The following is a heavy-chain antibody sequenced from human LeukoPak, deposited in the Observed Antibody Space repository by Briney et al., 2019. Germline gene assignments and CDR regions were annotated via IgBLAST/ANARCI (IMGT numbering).Heavy chain of an antibody. J-gene: IGHJ4*02. CDR2: IYPGDSDT. CDR1: GYSFTGYW. Sequence: LGESLKISCKGSGYSFTGYWIGWVRQMPGKGLEWMGIIYPGDSDTRYSPSFQGQVTISADKSISTAYLQWSSLKASDTAMYYCARGDCSGGSCYREGLYYFDYWGQGTLVTVSS. CDR3: ARGDCSGGSCYREGLYYFDY. D-gene: IGHD2-15*01. V-gene: IGHV5-51*01.